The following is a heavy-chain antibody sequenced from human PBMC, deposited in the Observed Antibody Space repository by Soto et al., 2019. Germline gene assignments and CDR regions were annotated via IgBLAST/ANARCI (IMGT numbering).Heavy chain of an antibody. D-gene: IGHD3-3*01. CDR3: ARGPALFRYDFWSGFYDY. V-gene: IGHV3-33*01. CDR2: IWYDGSNK. J-gene: IGHJ4*02. Sequence: GGSLRLSCAASGFTFSSYGMHWVRQAPGKGLEWVAVIWYDGSNKYYADSVKGRFTISRDNSKNTLYLQMNSLRAEDTAVYYCARGPALFRYDFWSGFYDYWGQGTLVTVSS. CDR1: GFTFSSYG.